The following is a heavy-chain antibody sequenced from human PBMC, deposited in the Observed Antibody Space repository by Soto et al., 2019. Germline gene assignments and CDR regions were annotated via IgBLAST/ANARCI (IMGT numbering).Heavy chain of an antibody. CDR2: ISGSGGYT. J-gene: IGHJ4*02. Sequence: GGSLRLSCAASGFTFSSYAMSWVRQAPGKGLEWVSTISGSGGYTYYADSVKGRFTISRDNSKNTLYLQMNSLRAEDTAVYFCAKDPLKWELRLEPSYYFDYWGQGTLVTVSS. CDR1: GFTFSSYA. CDR3: AKDPLKWELRLEPSYYFDY. V-gene: IGHV3-23*01. D-gene: IGHD1-26*01.